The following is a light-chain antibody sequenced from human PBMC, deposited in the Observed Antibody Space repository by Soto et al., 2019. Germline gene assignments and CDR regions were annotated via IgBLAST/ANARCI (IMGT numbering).Light chain of an antibody. Sequence: QSALTQPPSASGSPGQSVTISCTGISSDVGGYNYVSWYQQHPGKAPKLMIYEVSKRPSGVPDRFSGSKSGNTASLTVSGLQAEDEADYYCSSYAGSSNYVFGTGTKLTVL. CDR2: EVS. V-gene: IGLV2-8*01. CDR3: SSYAGSSNYV. CDR1: SSDVGGYNY. J-gene: IGLJ1*01.